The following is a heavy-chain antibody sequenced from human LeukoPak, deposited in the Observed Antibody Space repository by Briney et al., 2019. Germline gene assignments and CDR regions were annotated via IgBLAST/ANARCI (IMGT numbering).Heavy chain of an antibody. V-gene: IGHV3-30-3*01. Sequence: GGSLRLSCAASGFTFSSYAMHWVRQAPGKGLEWVAVISYDGSNKYYADSVKGRFTISRDNAKNTLYLQMNSLRAEDTAVYYCARNFDSYGYVAEPYYYYGMDVWGQGTTVTVSS. J-gene: IGHJ6*02. CDR3: ARNFDSYGYVAEPYYYYGMDV. D-gene: IGHD5-18*01. CDR2: ISYDGSNK. CDR1: GFTFSSYA.